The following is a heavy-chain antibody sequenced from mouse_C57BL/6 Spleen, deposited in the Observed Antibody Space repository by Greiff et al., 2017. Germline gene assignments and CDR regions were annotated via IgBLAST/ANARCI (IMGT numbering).Heavy chain of an antibody. V-gene: IGHV1-4*01. CDR2: INPSSGYT. Sequence: VQLVESGAELARPGASVKMSCKASGYTFTSYTMHWVKQRPGQGLEWIGYINPSSGYTKYNQKFKDKATLTADKSSSTAYMQLSSLTSEDSAVYYCARDGSSSYYYDYWGQGTTLTVSS. J-gene: IGHJ2*01. CDR3: ARDGSSSYYYDY. D-gene: IGHD1-1*01. CDR1: GYTFTSYT.